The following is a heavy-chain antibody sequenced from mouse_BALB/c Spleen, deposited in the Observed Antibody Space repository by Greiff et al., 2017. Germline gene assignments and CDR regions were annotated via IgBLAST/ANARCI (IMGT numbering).Heavy chain of an antibody. J-gene: IGHJ2*01. Sequence: EVKVVESGGGLVQPGGSLKLSCAASGFTFSDYGMAWVRQAPGKGPEWVAFISNLAYSIYYADTVTGRFTISRENAKNTLYLEMSSLRSEDTAMYYCARDRYFDYWGQGTTLTVSS. CDR1: GFTFSDYG. V-gene: IGHV5-15*02. CDR3: ARDRYFDY. CDR2: ISNLAYSI.